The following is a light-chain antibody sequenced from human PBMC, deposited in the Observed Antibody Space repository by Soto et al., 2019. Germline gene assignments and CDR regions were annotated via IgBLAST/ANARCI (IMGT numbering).Light chain of an antibody. J-gene: IGLJ3*02. CDR3: SSFTTSSTGV. V-gene: IGLV2-14*01. CDR1: SSDVGNCNC. Sequence: QSALTQPASVSGSPGQSITISCTGASSDVGNCNCVSWYQQHPGKAPKLMIYEVSNRPSGVSDRFSGSKAGNTASLTISGLQAENEVDYYCSSFTTSSTGVSGGGTRLPVL. CDR2: EVS.